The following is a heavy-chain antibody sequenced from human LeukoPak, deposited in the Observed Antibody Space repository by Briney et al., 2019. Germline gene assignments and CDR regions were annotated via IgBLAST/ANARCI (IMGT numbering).Heavy chain of an antibody. J-gene: IGHJ4*02. D-gene: IGHD3-22*01. V-gene: IGHV3-48*04. CDR3: ARGAARYYDSSGSWTVDY. CDR1: GFTFSSYG. CDR2: ISSSGSTI. Sequence: GGSLRLSCAASGFTFSSYGMNWVRQAPGKGLEWVSYISSSGSTIYYADSVKGRFTISRDNAKNSLYLQMNSLRAEDTAVYYCARGAARYYDSSGSWTVDYWGQGTLVTVSS.